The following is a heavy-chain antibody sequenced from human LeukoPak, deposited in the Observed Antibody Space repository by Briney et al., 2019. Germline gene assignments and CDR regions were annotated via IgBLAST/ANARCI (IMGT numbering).Heavy chain of an antibody. V-gene: IGHV3-15*01. D-gene: IGHD5-18*01. CDR2: IKSKTDGGTT. J-gene: IGHJ4*02. Sequence: GGSLRLSCAASGFTFSNAWMSWVRQAPGKGLEWVGRIKSKTDGGTTDYAAPVKGRFTISRDDSKNTLYLQMNSLKTEDTAVYYCTTADTAMAPGYFDYWGQGTLVTVSS. CDR1: GFTFSNAW. CDR3: TTADTAMAPGYFDY.